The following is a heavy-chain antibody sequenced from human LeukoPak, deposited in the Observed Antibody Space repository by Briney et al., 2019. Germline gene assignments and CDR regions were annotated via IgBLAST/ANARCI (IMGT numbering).Heavy chain of an antibody. CDR1: GFTFSSYD. CDR3: AKDGQLERFSPLYYYYMDV. V-gene: IGHV3-30*02. D-gene: IGHD1-1*01. Sequence: GGSLRLSCAASGFTFSSYDMHWVRQAPGKGLEWVAFTRYDGSNKYYADSVKGRFTISRDNSKNTLYLQMNSLRPEDTAVYYCAKDGQLERFSPLYYYYMDVWGKGTTVTISS. CDR2: TRYDGSNK. J-gene: IGHJ6*03.